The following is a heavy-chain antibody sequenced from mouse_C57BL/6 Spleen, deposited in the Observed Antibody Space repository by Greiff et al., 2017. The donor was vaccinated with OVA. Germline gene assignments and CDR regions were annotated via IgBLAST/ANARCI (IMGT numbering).Heavy chain of an antibody. Sequence: EVQLQQSGPELVKPGASVKISCKASGYTFTDYYMNWVKQSHGKSLEWIGDINPYNGGTSYNQKFKGKATLTVDKSSSTAYMELRSLTSEDSAVYYCARENYYGSSYPYYFDYWGQGTTLTVSS. V-gene: IGHV1-26*01. CDR2: INPYNGGT. CDR1: GYTFTDYY. CDR3: ARENYYGSSYPYYFDY. J-gene: IGHJ2*01. D-gene: IGHD1-1*01.